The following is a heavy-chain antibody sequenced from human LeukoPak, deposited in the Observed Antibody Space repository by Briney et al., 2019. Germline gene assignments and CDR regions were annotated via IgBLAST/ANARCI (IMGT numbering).Heavy chain of an antibody. J-gene: IGHJ4*02. CDR3: ARGLGYCTSTTCLLPFDY. V-gene: IGHV3-53*01. CDR1: GFTASTYY. CDR2: IYSGGST. D-gene: IGHD2-2*01. Sequence: DPGGSLRLSCAASGFTASTYYMTWVRQAPGKGLECVSVIYSGGSTYYADSVKGRFTVSRDNSKNTLYLQMNSLRAEDTAMYYCARGLGYCTSTTCLLPFDYWGQGTLVTVSS.